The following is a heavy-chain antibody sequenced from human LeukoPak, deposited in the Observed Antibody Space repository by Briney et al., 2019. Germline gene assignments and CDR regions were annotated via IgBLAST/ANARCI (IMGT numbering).Heavy chain of an antibody. J-gene: IGHJ3*02. CDR2: IGPAGDT. V-gene: IGHV3-13*01. CDR1: GFTFSSYD. CDR3: ARGEDTFDI. Sequence: GGSLRLSCAASGFTFSSYDMRWVRQATGKGLEWVSAIGPAGDTYYPGSVKGRFTISRENAKNSLYLQMNSLRAGDTAMYYCARGEDTFDIWGQGTMVTVSS.